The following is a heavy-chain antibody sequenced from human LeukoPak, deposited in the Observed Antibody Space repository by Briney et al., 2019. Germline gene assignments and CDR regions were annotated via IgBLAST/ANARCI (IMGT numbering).Heavy chain of an antibody. CDR2: INPSGGST. CDR1: GYTFTRYY. V-gene: IGHV1-46*01. J-gene: IGHJ3*02. Sequence: ASVKVSCKASGYTFTRYYMHWVRQAPGQGLEWMGIINPSGGSTSYAQKFQGRVTMTRDMSTSTVYMELSSLRSEDTAVYYCARDQKIFGVVTERNAFDIWGQGTMVTVSS. D-gene: IGHD3-3*01. CDR3: ARDQKIFGVVTERNAFDI.